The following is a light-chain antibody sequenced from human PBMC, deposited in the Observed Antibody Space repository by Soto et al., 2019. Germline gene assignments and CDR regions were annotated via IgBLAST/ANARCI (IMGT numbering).Light chain of an antibody. CDR3: GSWDSSLSAYV. Sequence: QSVMTQPPSVSAAPGQQVTIFCSGSSSNIGGNSVSWYQQLPGTAPKLLIYDDNKRPSGIPDRFSGSKSGTSATLGITGFQTGDEADYYCGSWDSSLSAYVFGTGTKRTVL. CDR1: SSNIGGNS. J-gene: IGLJ1*01. CDR2: DDN. V-gene: IGLV1-51*01.